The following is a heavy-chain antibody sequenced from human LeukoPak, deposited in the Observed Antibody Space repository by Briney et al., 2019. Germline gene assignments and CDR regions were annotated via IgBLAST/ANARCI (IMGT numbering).Heavy chain of an antibody. CDR2: VHSSGIN. Sequence: PSETLSLTCTVSGGSISNYYWTWIRQPPGKGLEWIGYVHSSGINHYSPAVRSRVTMSLDTSKNQFSLNLSSVTAADTASYYCVRREGYSSSPLGSWGQGTLVTVSS. D-gene: IGHD2-15*01. CDR3: VRREGYSSSPLGS. V-gene: IGHV4-59*01. CDR1: GGSISNYY. J-gene: IGHJ5*02.